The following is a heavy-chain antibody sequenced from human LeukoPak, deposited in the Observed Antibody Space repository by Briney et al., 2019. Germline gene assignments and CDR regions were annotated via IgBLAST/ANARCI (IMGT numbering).Heavy chain of an antibody. D-gene: IGHD3-22*01. V-gene: IGHV3-23*01. CDR3: AKDREYDDSCDYNG. CDR2: ISHVGGT. J-gene: IGHJ4*02. Sequence: GGSLRLSCAASVFTFSDYSMRWVRQAREKGQEWVSTISHVGGTYYADSVRGRFTISRDDSKNMVYLQMDSLRAEDTAVYYCAKDREYDDSCDYNGWGQGTLVTVSS. CDR1: VFTFSDYS.